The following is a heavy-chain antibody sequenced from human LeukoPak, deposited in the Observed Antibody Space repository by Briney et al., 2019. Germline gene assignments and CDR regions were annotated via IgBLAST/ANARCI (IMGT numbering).Heavy chain of an antibody. CDR1: GFTFSSDW. Sequence: GGSLRLSCAASGFTFSSDWMVWVRQAPGKGLEWVANIKPDEGEKYYVDSVKGRFTVSRDNAKNSLYLQMNSLRAEDTAVYYCAKDSRGYQDYFDYWGQGTLVTVSS. D-gene: IGHD3-22*01. CDR3: AKDSRGYQDYFDY. J-gene: IGHJ4*02. V-gene: IGHV3-7*03. CDR2: IKPDEGEK.